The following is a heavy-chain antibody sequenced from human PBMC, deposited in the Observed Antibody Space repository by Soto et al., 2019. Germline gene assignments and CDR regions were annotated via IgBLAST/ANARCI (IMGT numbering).Heavy chain of an antibody. CDR1: GDSVSSASYY. CDR2: ISYSGST. CDR3: ARGRYSSGWFDF. D-gene: IGHD6-19*01. Sequence: PSETLSLTCTVSGDSVSSASYYWDWIRQPPGQGLEWIGYISYSGSTDYNPTLKGRVTISVDTSKNQFSLKLSSATAADTAVYYCARGRYSSGWFDFWGLGTQVTVSS. J-gene: IGHJ4*02. V-gene: IGHV4-61*01.